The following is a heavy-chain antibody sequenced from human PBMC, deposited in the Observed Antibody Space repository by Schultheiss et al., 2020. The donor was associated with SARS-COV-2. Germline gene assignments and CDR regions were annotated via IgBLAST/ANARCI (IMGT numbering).Heavy chain of an antibody. Sequence: SETLSLTCAVSGGSISSGGYSWSWIRQPPGKGLEWIGYIYHSGSTYYNPSLKSRVTISVDRSKNQFSLQLSSVTAADTAVYYCARGGLGRIWTRYYHYGMDVWGPGTTVTVSS. CDR1: GGSISSGGYS. CDR2: IYHSGST. D-gene: IGHD2-15*01. J-gene: IGHJ6*02. CDR3: ARGGLGRIWTRYYHYGMDV. V-gene: IGHV4-30-2*01.